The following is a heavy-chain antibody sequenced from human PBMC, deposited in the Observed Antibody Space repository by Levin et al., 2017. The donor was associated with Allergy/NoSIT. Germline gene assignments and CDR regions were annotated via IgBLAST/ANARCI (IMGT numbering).Heavy chain of an antibody. Sequence: KASETLSLTCTVSGGSISSSSYYWGWIRQPPGKGLEWIGSIYYSGSTYYNPSLKSRVTISVDTSKNQFSLKLSSVTAADTAVYYCARLRRAARPGLGVYWGQGTLVTVSS. J-gene: IGHJ4*02. D-gene: IGHD6-6*01. V-gene: IGHV4-39*01. CDR3: ARLRRAARPGLGVY. CDR2: IYYSGST. CDR1: GGSISSSSYY.